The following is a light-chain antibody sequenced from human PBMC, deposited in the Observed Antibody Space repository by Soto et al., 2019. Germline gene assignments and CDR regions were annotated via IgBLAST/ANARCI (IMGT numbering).Light chain of an antibody. CDR1: SSDVGGYNY. V-gene: IGLV2-14*01. CDR2: EVS. J-gene: IGLJ2*01. CDR3: SSYTSSSAHVV. Sequence: QSVLTQPASVSGSPGQSITISCTGTSSDVGGYNYVSWYQQHPDKAPKLMIYEVSNRPSGVSNRFSGSKSGNTASLTISGLQAEDEADYHSSSYTSSSAHVVFGGGTKLTVL.